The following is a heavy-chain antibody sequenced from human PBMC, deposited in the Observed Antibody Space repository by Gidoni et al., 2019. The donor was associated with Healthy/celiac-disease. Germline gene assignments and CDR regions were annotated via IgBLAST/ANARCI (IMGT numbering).Heavy chain of an antibody. D-gene: IGHD2-2*01. Sequence: QLQLQEPGPGLVKPSETLSLTCTVSGGSISSSSYYWGWIRQPPGKGLEWIGSIYYSGSTYYNPSLKSRVTISVDTSKNQFSLKLSSVTAADTAVYYCASQPYCSSTSCWSHPENWFDPWGQGTLVTVSS. CDR1: GGSISSSSYY. CDR2: IYYSGST. J-gene: IGHJ5*02. V-gene: IGHV4-39*01. CDR3: ASQPYCSSTSCWSHPENWFDP.